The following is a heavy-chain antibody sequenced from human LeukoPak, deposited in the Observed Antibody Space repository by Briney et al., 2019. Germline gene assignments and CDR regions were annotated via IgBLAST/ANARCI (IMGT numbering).Heavy chain of an antibody. V-gene: IGHV3-30-3*01. CDR2: ISYDGVNK. CDR1: GFTFNSYA. D-gene: IGHD2-2*01. CDR3: ARDSIGYCGSSSCFPGYFDY. Sequence: GGSLRLSCAASGFTFNSYAMHWVRQAPGKGLEWMALISYDGVNKYYPDSVKGRFTISRDNSKNTLYLQMNSLRAEDTAVYYCARDSIGYCGSSSCFPGYFDYWGQGTLVTVSS. J-gene: IGHJ4*02.